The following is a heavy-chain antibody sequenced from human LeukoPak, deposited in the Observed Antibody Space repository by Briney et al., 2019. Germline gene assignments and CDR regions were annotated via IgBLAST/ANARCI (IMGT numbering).Heavy chain of an antibody. CDR3: AMDTVVTRTFDY. CDR1: GGTFSSYA. Sequence: SVKVSCKASGGTFSSYAISWVRQAPGQGPEWMGRIIPILGIANYAQKFQGRVTITADKSTSTAYMELSSLRSEDTAVYYCAMDTVVTRTFDYWGQGTLVTVSS. V-gene: IGHV1-69*04. CDR2: IIPILGIA. J-gene: IGHJ4*02. D-gene: IGHD4-23*01.